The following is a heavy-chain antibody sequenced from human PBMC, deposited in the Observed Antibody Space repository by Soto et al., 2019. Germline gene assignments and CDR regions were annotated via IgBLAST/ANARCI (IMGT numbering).Heavy chain of an antibody. CDR3: ARAPRPGTGYYVYYFDY. CDR2: IYYSGST. CDR1: GGSISSGGYY. Sequence: SETLSLTCTVSGGSISSGGYYWSWIRQHPGKGLEWIGYIYYSGSTYYNPSLKSRVTISVDTSKNQFSLKLSSVTAADTAVYYCARAPRPGTGYYVYYFDYWGQGTLVTVSS. D-gene: IGHD3-9*01. V-gene: IGHV4-31*03. J-gene: IGHJ4*02.